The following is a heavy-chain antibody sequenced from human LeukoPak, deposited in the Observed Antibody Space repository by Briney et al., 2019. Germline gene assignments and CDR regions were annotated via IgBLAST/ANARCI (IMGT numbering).Heavy chain of an antibody. CDR2: IIPILGIA. CDR3: ARNHHHDAYCGGDCYYGY. V-gene: IGHV1-69*04. J-gene: IGHJ4*02. Sequence: ASVKVSCKASGGTFSSYAISWVRQAPGQGLEWMGRIIPILGIANYAQKFQGRVTITADKSTSTAYMELSSLRSEDTAVYYCARNHHHDAYCGGDCYYGYWGQGTLVTVSS. D-gene: IGHD2-21*02. CDR1: GGTFSSYA.